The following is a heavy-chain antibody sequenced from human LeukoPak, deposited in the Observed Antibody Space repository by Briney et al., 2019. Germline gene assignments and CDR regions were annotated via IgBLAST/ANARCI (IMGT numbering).Heavy chain of an antibody. CDR3: ARARKNLGIGNYFDY. CDR1: GGSISSSSYY. CDR2: IFYSGST. D-gene: IGHD7-27*01. V-gene: IGHV4-61*05. J-gene: IGHJ4*02. Sequence: SETLSLTCTVSGGSISSSSYYWSWIRQPPGKGLEWIGYIFYSGSTNYNPSLKSRVTISVDTSKNQFSLKLSSVTAADTAVYYCARARKNLGIGNYFDYWGQGTLVTVSS.